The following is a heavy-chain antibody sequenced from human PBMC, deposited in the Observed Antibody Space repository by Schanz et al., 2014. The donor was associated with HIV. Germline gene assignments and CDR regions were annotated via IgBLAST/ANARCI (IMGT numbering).Heavy chain of an antibody. CDR2: INHSGST. Sequence: QVQLQQWGAGLLKPSETLSLTCAVYGGSFSGYFWAWIRQPPGKGLEWIGEINHSGSTNYNPSLKSRVTISVDTSKNHFSLELTSVTAADTAMYFCARGQDYYYDNSGYYNTWGQGTLVTVSS. J-gene: IGHJ5*02. CDR1: GGSFSGYF. CDR3: ARGQDYYYDNSGYYNT. D-gene: IGHD3-22*01. V-gene: IGHV4-34*01.